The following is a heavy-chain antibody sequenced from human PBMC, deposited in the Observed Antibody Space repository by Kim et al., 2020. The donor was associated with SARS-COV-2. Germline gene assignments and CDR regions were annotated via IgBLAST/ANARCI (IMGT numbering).Heavy chain of an antibody. CDR1: GGSISSGGYY. V-gene: IGHV4-31*03. Sequence: SETLSLTCTVSGGSISSGGYYWSWIRQHPGKGLEWIGYIYYSGSTYYNPSLKGRVTISVDTSKNQFSLKLSSVTAADTAVYYCASGTVVTLGFDYWGQGTLVTVSS. CDR2: IYYSGST. CDR3: ASGTVVTLGFDY. J-gene: IGHJ4*02. D-gene: IGHD2-21*02.